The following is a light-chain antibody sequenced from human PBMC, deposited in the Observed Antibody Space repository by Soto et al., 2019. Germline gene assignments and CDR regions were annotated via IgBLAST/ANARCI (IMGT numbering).Light chain of an antibody. CDR1: QSVLYSSNNKNY. Sequence: TPFPDSLAVFLGERATINCKSSQSVLYSSNNKNYLAWYQQKPGQPPKLLIYWASTRESGVPDRFSGSGSGTDFTLTISSLQAEDVAVYYCQQYYTCPRITFGQGTRLE. CDR3: QQYYTCPRIT. CDR2: WAS. J-gene: IGKJ5*01. V-gene: IGKV4-1*01.